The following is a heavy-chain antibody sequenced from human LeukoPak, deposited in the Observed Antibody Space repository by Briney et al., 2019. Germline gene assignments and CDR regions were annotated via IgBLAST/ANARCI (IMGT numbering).Heavy chain of an antibody. CDR3: ARDRGYYDILTGYIPQYYFDY. D-gene: IGHD3-9*01. CDR2: IYYSGST. Sequence: SETLSLTCTVSGGSISSSSYYWSWIRQPPGKGLEWIGYIYYSGSTNYNPSLKSRVTISVDTSKNQFSLKLSSVTAADTAVYYCARDRGYYDILTGYIPQYYFDYWGQGTLVTVSS. V-gene: IGHV4-61*01. J-gene: IGHJ4*02. CDR1: GGSISSSSYY.